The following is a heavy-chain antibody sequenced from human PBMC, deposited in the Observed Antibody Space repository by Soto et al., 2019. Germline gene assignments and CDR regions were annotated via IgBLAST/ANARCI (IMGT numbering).Heavy chain of an antibody. CDR3: ASRPRNGYNT. D-gene: IGHD5-12*01. CDR2: IIPIFGTS. J-gene: IGHJ5*02. Sequence: QVQLVQSGAELKKPGPSVKVSCKSSGGTFSNYAITWVRQAPGQGLEWMGGIIPIFGTSNYAQKFQGRVTFTADESITTTSMELSSQKSEDTAVYYCASRPRNGYNTWGQGTLVTVSS. V-gene: IGHV1-69*01. CDR1: GGTFSNYA.